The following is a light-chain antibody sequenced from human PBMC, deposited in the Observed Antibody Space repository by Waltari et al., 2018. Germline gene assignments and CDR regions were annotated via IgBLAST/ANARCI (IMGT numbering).Light chain of an antibody. CDR2: DDA. Sequence: SYVLTQPPSVSVAPGKTASISCGGNNIGGKSVHWYQQKPGQAPVLVMYDDAGRPSGIPERFSGSNSGDTATLTIARVEAGDEADYYCQVWDRFVVFGGGTKLTVL. CDR1: NIGGKS. J-gene: IGLJ2*01. V-gene: IGLV3-21*04. CDR3: QVWDRFVV.